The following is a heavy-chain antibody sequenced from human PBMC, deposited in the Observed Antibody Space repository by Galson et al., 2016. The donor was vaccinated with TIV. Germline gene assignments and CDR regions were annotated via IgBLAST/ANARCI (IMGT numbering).Heavy chain of an antibody. Sequence: QSGAEVKMPGDSLKTSCKGSGYSFPSYWIGWVRQKPGKGLEWMGIVFPGDSDTRFSPSFQGQVSISADKSINTAFLQWNSLKASYTAIYYCARRRELDLPEFDRAYDARANYDDAWGQRTLVTVS. CDR1: GYSFPSYW. D-gene: IGHD3-3*01. J-gene: IGHJ5*02. V-gene: IGHV5-51*01. CDR3: ARRRELDLPEFDRAYDARANYDDA. CDR2: VFPGDSDT.